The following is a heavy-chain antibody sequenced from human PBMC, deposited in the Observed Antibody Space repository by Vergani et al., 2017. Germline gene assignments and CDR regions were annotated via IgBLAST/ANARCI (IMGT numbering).Heavy chain of an antibody. J-gene: IGHJ3*01. V-gene: IGHV4-61*02. Sequence: QVQLQESGPGLVKPSQTLSLTCTVSGGSFSTGGQSWTWLRQSAGKGLEWIGRIYTSGATNYNPSLRSRAIMSVDESKKQFSLKLTSVTAADKAVYYCARDGGEYDKDALDVWVQGTKVTDTS. CDR1: GGSFSTGGQS. D-gene: IGHD2-21*01. CDR3: ARDGGEYDKDALDV. CDR2: IYTSGAT.